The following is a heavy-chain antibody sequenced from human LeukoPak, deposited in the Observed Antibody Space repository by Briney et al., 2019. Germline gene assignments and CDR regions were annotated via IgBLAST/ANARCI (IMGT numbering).Heavy chain of an antibody. CDR3: ARAAYDFWTGNA. CDR2: INPNSAGT. J-gene: IGHJ5*02. V-gene: IGHV1-2*02. Sequence: GSSVKVSCKASGGTFSSYAISWVRQAPGQGLEWMGWINPNSAGTYYAQKFQGRVNLTRDTSISTAYMELSSLRSDDTAVYYCARAAYDFWTGNAWGQGTLVTVSS. CDR1: GGTFSSYA. D-gene: IGHD3-3*01.